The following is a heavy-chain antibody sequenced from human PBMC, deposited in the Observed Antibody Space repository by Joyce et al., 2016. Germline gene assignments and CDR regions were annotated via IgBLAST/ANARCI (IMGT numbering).Heavy chain of an antibody. Sequence: QVQLMQSGAEVRNPGSSVTVSCKASGGTFSTSSINWVRQASGQGLEWMGGIIPVFRATNYAQMFQGRVTITADEPTSTVYMELNRLRFDDTAIYYCATPLLAGATRGPFDYWGQGALVTVSS. V-gene: IGHV1-69*01. CDR2: IIPVFRAT. J-gene: IGHJ4*02. CDR3: ATPLLAGATRGPFDY. CDR1: GGTFSTSS. D-gene: IGHD2-15*01.